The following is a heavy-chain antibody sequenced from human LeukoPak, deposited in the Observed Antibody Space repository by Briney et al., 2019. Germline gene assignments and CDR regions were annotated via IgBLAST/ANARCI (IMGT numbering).Heavy chain of an antibody. J-gene: IGHJ3*02. CDR2: INPTTGST. D-gene: IGHD1-14*01. CDR1: GYTFTNFY. V-gene: IGHV1-46*01. Sequence: ASVKVSCKASGYTFTNFYLHWVRQAPGQGLEWMGIINPTTGSTTYAQELQGRVTMTRDMSTSTVYMELSSLRSEDTAVYFCARDLNPQSIRMRAFGIWGQGTMVTASS. CDR3: ARDLNPQSIRMRAFGI.